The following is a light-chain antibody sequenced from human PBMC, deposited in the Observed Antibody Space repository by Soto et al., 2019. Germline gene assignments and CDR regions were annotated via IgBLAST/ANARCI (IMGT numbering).Light chain of an antibody. CDR2: RAS. J-gene: IGKJ5*01. V-gene: IGKV3-20*01. Sequence: EIVLTQSPGTLSLSPGERATLSCRASQSVSSSYLAWYQQIPGQAPRLLIYRASSRATGIPDRFSGSGSGTGFTLSISRLEPEDFAVDYCQQYGSSPPIAYGQGTRLVIK. CDR1: QSVSSSY. CDR3: QQYGSSPPIA.